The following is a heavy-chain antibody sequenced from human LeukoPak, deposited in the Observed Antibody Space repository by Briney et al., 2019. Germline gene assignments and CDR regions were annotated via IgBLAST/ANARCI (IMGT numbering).Heavy chain of an antibody. J-gene: IGHJ6*04. V-gene: IGHV4-34*01. D-gene: IGHD3-10*01. CDR1: GGSFSGYY. Sequence: SETLSLTCAVYGGSFSGYYWSWIRQPPGKGLEWIAEITHSGSTNYNPSLKSRLTITVDTSKNQSSLTLSSVTAADTAVYSCARRRRAVRGPGVNYGMDVWGKGPTVTVSA. CDR3: ARRRRAVRGPGVNYGMDV. CDR2: ITHSGST.